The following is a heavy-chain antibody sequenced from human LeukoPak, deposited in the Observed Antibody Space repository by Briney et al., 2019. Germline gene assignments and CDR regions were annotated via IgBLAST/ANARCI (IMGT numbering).Heavy chain of an antibody. CDR1: GFTFSSYG. CDR2: IRDDGGNK. V-gene: IGHV3-30*02. Sequence: PGGSLRLSCAASGFTFSSYGMHWVRQAPGKGLEWVAFIRDDGGNKNYADSLKGRFTISRDNAKNSLYLQMNSLRAEDTAVYYCARVSRSGSSWYWFDPWGQGTLVTVSS. D-gene: IGHD6-13*01. CDR3: ARVSRSGSSWYWFDP. J-gene: IGHJ5*02.